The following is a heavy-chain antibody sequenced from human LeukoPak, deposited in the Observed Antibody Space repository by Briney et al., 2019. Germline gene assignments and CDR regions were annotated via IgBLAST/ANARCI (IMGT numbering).Heavy chain of an antibody. V-gene: IGHV1-69*13. Sequence: ASVTVSCKASGGTFSSYAISWVRPAPGQGLEWMGGIIPIFGTADYAQKFQGRVTSTADESTSTAYMELSSLRSEDTAVYYCARDGSGLDYWGQGTLVTVSS. CDR2: IIPIFGTA. J-gene: IGHJ4*02. D-gene: IGHD3-10*01. CDR3: ARDGSGLDY. CDR1: GGTFSSYA.